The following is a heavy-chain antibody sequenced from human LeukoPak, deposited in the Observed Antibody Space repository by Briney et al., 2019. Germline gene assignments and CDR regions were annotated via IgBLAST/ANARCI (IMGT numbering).Heavy chain of an antibody. D-gene: IGHD2-8*02. CDR1: GGSISSGSYY. Sequence: PSETLSLTCTVSGGSISSGSYYWSWIRQPAGKGLEWIGRIYTSGSTNYNPSLKSRVTISVDTSKNQFSLKLSSVTAADTAVYYCARSRVLVGVIDRWGQGTLVTVSS. J-gene: IGHJ5*02. CDR3: ARSRVLVGVIDR. CDR2: IYTSGST. V-gene: IGHV4-61*02.